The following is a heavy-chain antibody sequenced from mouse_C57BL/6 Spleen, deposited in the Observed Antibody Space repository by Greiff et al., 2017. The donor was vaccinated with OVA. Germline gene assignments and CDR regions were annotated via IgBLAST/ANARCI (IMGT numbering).Heavy chain of an antibody. J-gene: IGHJ3*01. Sequence: VQLQQSGPCLVAPSQSLSITCTVSGFSLTSYGVDWVRQSPGKGLEWLGVIWGVGSTNYNSALKSRLSISKDNSKSQVFLKMNSLQTDDTARDYCAMTAQASFAYWGQGTLVTVSA. CDR1: GFSLTSYG. V-gene: IGHV2-6*01. D-gene: IGHD3-2*02. CDR3: AMTAQASFAY. CDR2: IWGVGST.